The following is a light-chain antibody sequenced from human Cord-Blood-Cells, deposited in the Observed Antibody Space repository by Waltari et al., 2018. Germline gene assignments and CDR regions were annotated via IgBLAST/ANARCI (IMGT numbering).Light chain of an antibody. J-gene: IGKJ5*01. Sequence: IVLTQSPATLSFSPGERATLSCRASQSVSSYLAWYQQKPVQAPRLLSYDASNRATGIPARFSGSGSGTDFTLTISRLEPEDFAVYYCEQRSNWPPITFGQGTRLEIK. V-gene: IGKV3-11*01. CDR3: EQRSNWPPIT. CDR1: QSVSSY. CDR2: DAS.